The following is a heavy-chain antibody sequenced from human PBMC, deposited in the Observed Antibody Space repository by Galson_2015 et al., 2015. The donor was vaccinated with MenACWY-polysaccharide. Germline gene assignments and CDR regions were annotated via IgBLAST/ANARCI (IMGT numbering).Heavy chain of an antibody. CDR3: TSPYGDYDRNYYYGLDV. D-gene: IGHD4-17*01. J-gene: IGHJ6*02. CDR2: IRNKTNNYAT. CDR1: GFTFSGSA. Sequence: SLRLSCAASGFTFSGSAMHWVRQASGKGLEWVGRIRNKTNNYATAYAASVKGRFTISRDDSKNTAYLQMNSLKTENTAVYYCTSPYGDYDRNYYYGLDVWGQGTTVTVSS. V-gene: IGHV3-73*01.